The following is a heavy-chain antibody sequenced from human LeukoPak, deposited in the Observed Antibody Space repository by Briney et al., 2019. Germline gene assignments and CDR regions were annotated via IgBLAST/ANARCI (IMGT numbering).Heavy chain of an antibody. V-gene: IGHV4-30-4*01. J-gene: IGHJ6*02. D-gene: IGHD3-3*01. CDR2: IYYSGST. CDR3: ARGSDFWSGYSPPYYYGMDV. Sequence: PSRTLSLTCTVSGGSISSGDYYWSWIRQPPGTGLEWNGYIYYSGSTHYNPSLKSRVTISVDTSKNQFSLKLSSVTAADTAVYYCARGSDFWSGYSPPYYYGMDVWGQGTTVTVSS. CDR1: GGSISSGDYY.